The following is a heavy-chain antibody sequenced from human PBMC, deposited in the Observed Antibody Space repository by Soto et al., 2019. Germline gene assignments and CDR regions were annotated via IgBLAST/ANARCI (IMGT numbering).Heavy chain of an antibody. CDR1: GFTCSSYG. CDR2: ISYDGSNK. CDR3: AKGSTAMTYFDY. V-gene: IGHV3-30*18. Sequence: GWCLKLACAASGFTCSSYGMHWVRQDPGKGLEWVAVISYDGSNKYYADSVKGRFTISRDNSKNTLYLQMNSLRAEDTAVYYCAKGSTAMTYFDYWGHGTPVTVSS. J-gene: IGHJ4*01. D-gene: IGHD5-18*01.